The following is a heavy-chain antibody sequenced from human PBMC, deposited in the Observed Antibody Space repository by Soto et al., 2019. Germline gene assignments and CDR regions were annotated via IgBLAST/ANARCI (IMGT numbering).Heavy chain of an antibody. V-gene: IGHV4-59*08. D-gene: IGHD3-3*01. CDR1: GGSISSYY. CDR2: IYYSGST. CDR3: ARQMAIFGNWGIYYMDV. J-gene: IGHJ6*03. Sequence: QVQLQESGPGLVKPSETLSLTCTVSGGSISSYYWSWIRQPPGKGLEWIGYIYYSGSTNYNPSLKSRVTISVDTSKNQFSLKLSSVTAADTAVYYCARQMAIFGNWGIYYMDVWGKGTTVTVSS.